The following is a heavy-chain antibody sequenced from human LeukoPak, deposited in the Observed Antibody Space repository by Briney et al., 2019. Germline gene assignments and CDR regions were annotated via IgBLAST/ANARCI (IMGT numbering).Heavy chain of an antibody. J-gene: IGHJ4*02. Sequence: GGSLRLSCAASGFTFSSYAMSWVRQALGKGLEWVSAISGSGGSTYYADSVKGRFTISRDNSKNTLYLQMNSLRAEDKAVYYCAKDEGYCSSTSCYGFLDYWGQGTLVTVSS. CDR1: GFTFSSYA. CDR2: ISGSGGST. D-gene: IGHD2-2*01. V-gene: IGHV3-23*01. CDR3: AKDEGYCSSTSCYGFLDY.